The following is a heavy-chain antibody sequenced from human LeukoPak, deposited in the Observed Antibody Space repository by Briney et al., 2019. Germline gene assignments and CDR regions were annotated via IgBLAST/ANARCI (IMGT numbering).Heavy chain of an antibody. CDR3: ARETLGCSSTSCLYYFDY. CDR1: GGSISSYY. V-gene: IGHV4-4*07. Sequence: KTSETLSLTCTVSGGSISSYYWSWIRQPAGKGLEWIGRIYTSGSTNYNPSLKSRVTMSVDTSKNQFSLKLSSVTAADTAVYYCARETLGCSSTSCLYYFDYWGQGTLVTVSS. J-gene: IGHJ4*02. CDR2: IYTSGST. D-gene: IGHD2-2*01.